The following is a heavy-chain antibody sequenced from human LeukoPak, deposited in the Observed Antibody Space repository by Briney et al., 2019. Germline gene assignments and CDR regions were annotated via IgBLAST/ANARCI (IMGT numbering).Heavy chain of an antibody. CDR3: ARAYSGYDSGVDY. CDR1: GGSITNYF. J-gene: IGHJ4*02. V-gene: IGHV4-59*08. CDR2: IYYTGST. D-gene: IGHD5-12*01. Sequence: PSETLSLTCTVSGGSITNYFWSWIRQPPGKGLEWIGYIYYTGSTNYNPSLKSRVTISVDTSKNQFSLKLKSVTAADTAVYYCARAYSGYDSGVDYWGQGTLVTVSS.